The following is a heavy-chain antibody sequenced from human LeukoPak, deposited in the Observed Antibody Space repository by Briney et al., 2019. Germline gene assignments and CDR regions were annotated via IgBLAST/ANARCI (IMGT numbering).Heavy chain of an antibody. Sequence: GGSLRLSCAASGFTFSSYEMIWVRQAPGKGLEGVSYISSGGNTIYYADSVKGRFTISRDNAKNSLYLQMNSLRAEDTAVYYCAREGTAMVSFDYWGQGTLVTVSS. CDR2: ISSGGNTI. CDR1: GFTFSSYE. D-gene: IGHD5-18*01. CDR3: AREGTAMVSFDY. V-gene: IGHV3-48*03. J-gene: IGHJ4*02.